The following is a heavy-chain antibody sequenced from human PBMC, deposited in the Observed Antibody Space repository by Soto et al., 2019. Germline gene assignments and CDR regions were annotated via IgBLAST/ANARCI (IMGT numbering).Heavy chain of an antibody. CDR3: ARVWGYGGNSRFDY. D-gene: IGHD3-16*01. V-gene: IGHV4-31*03. CDR2: IYYSGST. J-gene: IGHJ4*02. Sequence: QVQLQESGPGLVKPSQTLSLTCNVSGGSISSGGYYWSWVRQHPGKGLDLIGYIYYSGSTYYNPSLKSRVIISLDTSKNQYSLKLSSVTAADTAVYYCARVWGYGGNSRFDYWGQGTLVIDSS. CDR1: GGSISSGGYY.